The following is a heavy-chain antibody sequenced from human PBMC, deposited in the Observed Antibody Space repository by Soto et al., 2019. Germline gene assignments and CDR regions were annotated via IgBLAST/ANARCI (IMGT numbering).Heavy chain of an antibody. CDR3: AKIKGAIPFLHFDK. CDR1: TLYLTNYS. Sequence: HPXGSLTLTSVDITLYLTNYSAAWVRPAPGKGLEWVSALTETGGSTYYAASVKGRFTISRDNSRNTLYLQMDRLRVDDTAVYYCAKIKGAIPFLHFDKWGQGTLVTVSS. V-gene: IGHV3-23*01. CDR2: LTETGGST. D-gene: IGHD3-16*01. J-gene: IGHJ4*02.